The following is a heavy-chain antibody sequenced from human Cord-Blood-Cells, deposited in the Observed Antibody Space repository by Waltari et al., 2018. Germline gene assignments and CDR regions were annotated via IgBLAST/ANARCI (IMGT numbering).Heavy chain of an antibody. CDR3: VRTTVTTVDY. V-gene: IGHV4-59*01. Sequence: QVQLQASGPGLVKPSATLSLTCTVSGGSISSYYRSWIPQPPGNGLECLGYIYYSGSTNYNPSLKSRGNRSVYTSKDQFSLKLSSVTAADTAVYCCVRTTVTTVDYWGQGTLVTVSS. J-gene: IGHJ4*02. CDR1: GGSISSYY. CDR2: IYYSGST. D-gene: IGHD4-17*01.